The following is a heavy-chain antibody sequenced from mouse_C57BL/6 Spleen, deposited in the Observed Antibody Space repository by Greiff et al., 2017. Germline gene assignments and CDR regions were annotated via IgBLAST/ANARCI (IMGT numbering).Heavy chain of an antibody. D-gene: IGHD2-10*01. J-gene: IGHJ4*01. CDR1: GFSLTSYA. CDR3: ARNLLRGDYYAMDY. Sequence: VKLMESGPGLVAPSQSLSITCTVSGFSLTSYAISWVRQPPGKGLEWLGVIWTGGGTNYNSALKSRLSISKDNSKSQVFLKMNSLQTDDTARYYCARNLLRGDYYAMDYWGQGTSVTVSS. CDR2: IWTGGGT. V-gene: IGHV2-9-1*01.